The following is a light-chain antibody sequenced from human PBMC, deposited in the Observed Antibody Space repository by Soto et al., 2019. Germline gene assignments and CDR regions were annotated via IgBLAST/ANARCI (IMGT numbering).Light chain of an antibody. CDR1: QSVSSY. CDR3: QQGSNWPPT. CDR2: DAS. Sequence: IVLTQSPATLSLSPGERATLSCRASQSVSSYLAWYQQKPGQAPSLLIYDASNRATGIPARFSGSGSGTDFTLSISSLEPEDFAVYYCQQGSNWPPTFGGGTKVEIK. V-gene: IGKV3-11*01. J-gene: IGKJ4*01.